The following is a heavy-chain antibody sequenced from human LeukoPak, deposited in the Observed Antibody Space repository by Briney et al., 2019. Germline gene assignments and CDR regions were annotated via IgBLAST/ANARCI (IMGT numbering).Heavy chain of an antibody. Sequence: TGGSLRLSCAASGFTFSRYWMHWVRQAPGKGLVWVSRTNSDGSFTTYADSVEGRFTIYRDNAKNTLYLQMNSLRADDTAVYYCARDPNYDSSGYPFDYWGQGTLVTVSS. CDR3: ARDPNYDSSGYPFDY. CDR1: GFTFSRYW. CDR2: TNSDGSFT. D-gene: IGHD3-22*01. J-gene: IGHJ4*02. V-gene: IGHV3-74*01.